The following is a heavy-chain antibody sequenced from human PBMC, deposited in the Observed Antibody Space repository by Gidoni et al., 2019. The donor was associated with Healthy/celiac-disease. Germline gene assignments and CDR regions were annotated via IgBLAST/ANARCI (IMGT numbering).Heavy chain of an antibody. V-gene: IGHV4-31*03. CDR2: IYYSGST. Sequence: QVQLQESGPGLVKPSQTLSLTCTVSGGSISSGGYYWSWIRQHPGKGLEWIGYIYYSGSTYYNPSLKSRVTISVDTSKNQFSLKLLSVTAADTAVYYCARGNKVRPSYYFDYWGQGTLVTVSS. D-gene: IGHD6-25*01. CDR3: ARGNKVRPSYYFDY. CDR1: GGSISSGGYY. J-gene: IGHJ4*02.